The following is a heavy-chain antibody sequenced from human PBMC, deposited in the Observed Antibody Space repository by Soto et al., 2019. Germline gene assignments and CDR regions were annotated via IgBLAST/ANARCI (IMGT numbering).Heavy chain of an antibody. V-gene: IGHV1-69*06. CDR2: IIPIFGTA. J-gene: IGHJ6*02. Sequence: SVKISCKASGGTVSSYASSWVRQAPGQGLEWMGGIIPIFGTANYAQKFQGRVTITADKSTSTAYMELSRLRSEDTAVYYCARSPSYYYYGMDVWRQGTTVTVSS. CDR3: ARSPSYYYYGMDV. CDR1: GGTVSSYA.